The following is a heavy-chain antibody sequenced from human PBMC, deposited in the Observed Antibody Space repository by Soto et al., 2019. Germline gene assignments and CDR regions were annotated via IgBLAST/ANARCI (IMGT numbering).Heavy chain of an antibody. V-gene: IGHV4-34*01. J-gene: IGHJ3*02. CDR3: ARGKYGDSDAFDI. CDR2: INHSGST. Sequence: QVQLQQWGAGLLKPSETLSLTCAVYGGSFSGYYWSGIRQPPGKGLEWIGEINHSGSTNYNPSLKSRVTISVDTSKNQFSLKLSSVTAADTAVYYCARGKYGDSDAFDIWGQGTMVTVSS. CDR1: GGSFSGYY. D-gene: IGHD4-17*01.